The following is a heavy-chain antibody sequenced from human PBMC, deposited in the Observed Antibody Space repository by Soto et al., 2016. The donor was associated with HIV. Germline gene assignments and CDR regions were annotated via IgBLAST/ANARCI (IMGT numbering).Heavy chain of an antibody. CDR3: AKDGSSGWPITVNEELF. D-gene: IGHD6-19*01. J-gene: IGHJ4*02. CDR2: ISGSGGST. Sequence: EVQLLESGGGLVQPGGSLRLSCAASGFTFSSYAMSWVRQAPGKGLEWVSAISGSGGSTYYADSVKGRFTISRGNSKNTLYLQMNSLRAEDTAVYYCAKDGSSGWPITVNEELFWGQGTLVTVSS. V-gene: IGHV3-23*01. CDR1: GFTFSSYA.